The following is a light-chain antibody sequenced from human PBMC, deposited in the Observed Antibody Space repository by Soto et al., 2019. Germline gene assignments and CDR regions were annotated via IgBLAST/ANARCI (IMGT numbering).Light chain of an antibody. CDR2: AAS. CDR3: LQHNRSPPT. J-gene: IGKJ1*01. V-gene: IGKV1-17*01. Sequence: DIQLTQSPSSLSASVGDRVTITCRASQGIRNDLAWYQQKPGKAPKRLIYAASSLQSGVPSRFSGSGSGTDFTLTISGLQPKDLAVYYCLQHNRSPPTFGQGTKVDIK. CDR1: QGIRND.